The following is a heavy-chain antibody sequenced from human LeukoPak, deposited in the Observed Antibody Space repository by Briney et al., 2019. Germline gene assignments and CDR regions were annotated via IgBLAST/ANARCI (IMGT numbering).Heavy chain of an antibody. CDR2: ISYVGFVK. CDR3: AREGHYDILTGYSPVEYYFYYMDV. Sequence: VKSLRLSCESSGFTFSNSGIHWVRQTPGKGLEWVAAISYVGFVKHNADSVKGRFTISRDNSKSTLYLQMNSLRAEDTALYYCAREGHYDILTGYSPVEYYFYYMDVWGKGTTVTVSS. CDR1: GFTFSNSG. V-gene: IGHV3-30*04. D-gene: IGHD3-9*01. J-gene: IGHJ6*03.